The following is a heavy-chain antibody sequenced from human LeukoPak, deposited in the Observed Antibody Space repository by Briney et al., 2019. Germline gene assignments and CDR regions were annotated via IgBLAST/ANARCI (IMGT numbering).Heavy chain of an antibody. CDR1: GGSISSSSYY. V-gene: IGHV4-61*05. J-gene: IGHJ4*02. CDR3: ARHVREFSSLGY. D-gene: IGHD6-6*01. CDR2: IYYSGST. Sequence: SETLSLTCTVSGGSISSSSYYWSWIRQPPGKGLEWIGYIYYSGSTNYNPSLKSRVTISVDTSKNQFSLKLSSVTAADTAVYYCARHVREFSSLGYWGQGTQVTVSS.